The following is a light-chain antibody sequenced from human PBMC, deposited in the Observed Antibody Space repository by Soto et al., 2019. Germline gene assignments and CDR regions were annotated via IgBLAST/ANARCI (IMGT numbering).Light chain of an antibody. CDR2: AAS. CDR3: LQDHDYPPT. J-gene: IGKJ1*01. Sequence: AIQMTQSPSSLSASVGDRVTITCRASQGVGDDLGWYQQRPGKAPKVLIYAASTLQSGVPSRFSGSGSGTFFTLTISSLQPDDSATYYCLQDHDYPPTFGQGTKVEIK. V-gene: IGKV1-6*01. CDR1: QGVGDD.